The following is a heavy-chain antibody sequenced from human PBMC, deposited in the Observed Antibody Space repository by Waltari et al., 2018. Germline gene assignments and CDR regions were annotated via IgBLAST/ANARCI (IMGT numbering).Heavy chain of an antibody. CDR3: ARVNIAGLEARNCYGMDV. J-gene: IGHJ6*02. V-gene: IGHV3-74*03. CDR2: VNGDGSSI. Sequence: EVQLVESGGGLVQPGGSLRLSCAASGFTFTRYWMQWVRQVPGKGLMWVSRVNGDGSSIMYADSVKGRFTIARDNAKNTLHLQMDSLRVEDTAVYYCARVNIAGLEARNCYGMDVWGQGTTVTVSS. CDR1: GFTFTRYW. D-gene: IGHD6-13*01.